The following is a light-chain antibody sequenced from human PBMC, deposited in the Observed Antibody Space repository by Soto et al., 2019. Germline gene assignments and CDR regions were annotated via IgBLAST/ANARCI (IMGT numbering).Light chain of an antibody. CDR3: QQYGSSPRFT. V-gene: IGKV3-20*01. CDR1: QSVSSSY. Sequence: EIVLTQSPGTLSLSPGQRATLSCRASQSVSSSYLAWYQQKPGQAPRLLIKGASSRATGIPDRFSGSGSGTDFSLTISSLELEDFAVYFCQQYGSSPRFTFGPGTKVELK. CDR2: GAS. J-gene: IGKJ3*01.